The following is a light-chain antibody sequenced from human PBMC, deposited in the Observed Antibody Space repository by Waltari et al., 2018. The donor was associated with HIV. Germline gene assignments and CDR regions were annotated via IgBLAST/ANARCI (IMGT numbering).Light chain of an antibody. J-gene: IGLJ1*01. CDR3: CSYAGSYTVYV. Sequence: QSALTQPRSVSGSPGQSFTISCTGTSSDVGGYNYVPWYQQHPGKAPKLMIYDVSKRPSGVPDRFSGSKSGNTASLTISGLQAEDEADYYCCSYAGSYTVYVFGTGTKVTVL. V-gene: IGLV2-11*01. CDR2: DVS. CDR1: SSDVGGYNY.